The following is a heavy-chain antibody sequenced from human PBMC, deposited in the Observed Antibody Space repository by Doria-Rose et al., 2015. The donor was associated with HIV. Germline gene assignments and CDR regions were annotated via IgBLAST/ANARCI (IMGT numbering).Heavy chain of an antibody. V-gene: IGHV2-26*01. CDR1: GVSLSSPGMG. Sequence: QVTLKESGPVLVKPTETLTLTCTVSGVSLSSPGMGVSWIRQPPGKALEWLAHTFSDDERSSKTSLKSRLTISRGTSKSQVVLTMTDMDPVDTATYYCARIKSSRWYHKYYFDFWGQGTLVIVSA. CDR2: TFSDDER. J-gene: IGHJ4*02. CDR3: ARIKSSRWYHKYYFDF. D-gene: IGHD6-13*01.